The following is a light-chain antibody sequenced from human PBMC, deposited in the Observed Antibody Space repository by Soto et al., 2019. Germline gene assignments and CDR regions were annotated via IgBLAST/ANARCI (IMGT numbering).Light chain of an antibody. V-gene: IGLV2-14*01. CDR2: DVS. Sequence: QSAPTQPASVSGSPGQSITISCTGTSSDAGAYDFVSWYQQHPDKAPKLMIYDVSNRPSGVSDRFSGSKSGNTASLTISGLLAEDEADYYCTSYTSSNTLYVFGTGTKLTVL. CDR3: TSYTSSNTLYV. CDR1: SSDAGAYDF. J-gene: IGLJ1*01.